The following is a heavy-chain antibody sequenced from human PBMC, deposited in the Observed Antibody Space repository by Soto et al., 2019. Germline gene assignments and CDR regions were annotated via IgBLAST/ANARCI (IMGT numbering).Heavy chain of an antibody. D-gene: IGHD1-1*01. CDR2: IVNHGGTK. CDR3: ARDDEYDDNGLDY. J-gene: IGHJ4*02. Sequence: QVQLVESGGGVVQPGTSLRLSCAASGFLFSSFGMHWVRQAPGKGLEWVAVIVNHGGTKAYADSVRGRFTISRDNSRNTLFLEMSSLRVEDTAIYYCARDDEYDDNGLDYWGQGTLVTVSS. CDR1: GFLFSSFG. V-gene: IGHV3-33*01.